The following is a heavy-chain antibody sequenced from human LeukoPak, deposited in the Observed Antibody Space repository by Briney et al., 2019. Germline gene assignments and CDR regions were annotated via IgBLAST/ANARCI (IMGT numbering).Heavy chain of an antibody. V-gene: IGHV4-39*01. CDR3: ARSDYYYGSGSYLFDYYYYYGMAV. CDR1: GGSISSSSYY. CDR2: IYYSGST. D-gene: IGHD3-10*01. Sequence: SETLSLTCTVSGGSISSSSYYWGWIRQPPGKGLEWIGSIYYSGSTYYNPSLKSRVTISVDTSKNQFSLKLSSVTAADTAVYYCARSDYYYGSGSYLFDYYYYYGMAVWGQGTTVTVSS. J-gene: IGHJ6*02.